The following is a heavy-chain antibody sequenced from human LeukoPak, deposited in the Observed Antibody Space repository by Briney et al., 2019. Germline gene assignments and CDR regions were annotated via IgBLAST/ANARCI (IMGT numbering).Heavy chain of an antibody. Sequence: PGGSLRLSCAASGFTFSSYEMNWVRQAPGKGLEWVSGISGSDGNTHYADSVKGRFTISRDNSKNTLFLPMNSLRAEDTAVYYCAKDSAKKYDEYWGQGTLVTVSS. CDR3: AKDSAKKYDEY. CDR1: GFTFSSYE. V-gene: IGHV3-23*01. CDR2: ISGSDGNT. D-gene: IGHD2/OR15-2a*01. J-gene: IGHJ4*02.